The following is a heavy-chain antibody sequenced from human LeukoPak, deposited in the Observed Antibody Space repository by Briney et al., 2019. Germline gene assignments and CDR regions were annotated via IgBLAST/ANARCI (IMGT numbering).Heavy chain of an antibody. CDR3: ARRWLDY. CDR1: GFTFSSYA. D-gene: IGHD2-15*01. J-gene: IGHJ4*02. CDR2: ISYDGSNK. Sequence: PGRSLRLSCAASGFTFSSYAMHWVRQAPGKGLEWVAVISYDGSNKYYADSVKGRFTISRDNSKNTMYLQMNSLRAEDTAVYYCARRWLDYWGQGTLVTASS. V-gene: IGHV3-30-3*01.